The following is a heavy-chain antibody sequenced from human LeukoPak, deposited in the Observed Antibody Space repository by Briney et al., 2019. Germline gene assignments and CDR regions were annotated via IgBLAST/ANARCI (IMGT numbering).Heavy chain of an antibody. V-gene: IGHV3-74*01. CDR2: ISPDGSTT. Sequence: GGSLRLSCAASGFTFSTYWMHWVRQVPGKGPGWVSLISPDGSTTTYADYVKGRFTISRDNAKNTLYLQMNSLRAEDTAVYYCARGTNGYNYGYLDYWGQGTLVTVSS. D-gene: IGHD5-24*01. J-gene: IGHJ4*02. CDR3: ARGTNGYNYGYLDY. CDR1: GFTFSTYW.